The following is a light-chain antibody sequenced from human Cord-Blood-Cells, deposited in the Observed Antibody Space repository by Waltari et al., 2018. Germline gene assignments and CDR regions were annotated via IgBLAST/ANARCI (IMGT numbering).Light chain of an antibody. V-gene: IGLV2-14*01. J-gene: IGLJ1*01. CDR2: EVS. CDR1: SSAVGGYNY. CDR3: SSYTSSSTLYV. Sequence: QSALTQPASVSGSPGQSITISCTGTSSAVGGYNYVSWYQQHPGKAPKLMIYEVSNRPSGVSNRFSGSESGNTASLTISGLQAEDEADYYCSSYTSSSTLYVFGTGTKVTVL.